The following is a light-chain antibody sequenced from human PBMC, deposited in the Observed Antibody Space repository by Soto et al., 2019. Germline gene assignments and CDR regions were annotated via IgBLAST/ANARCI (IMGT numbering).Light chain of an antibody. J-gene: IGKJ1*01. Sequence: AIQLTQSPSSLSASVGDRGTITCRASQGISSALAWYQQKPGKAPKLLIYDASSLESGVPSRFSGSGSGTDFTLTISSLQPDDFATYYCQQYNSYPWTFGQGTKVDIK. CDR3: QQYNSYPWT. CDR2: DAS. V-gene: IGKV1-13*02. CDR1: QGISSA.